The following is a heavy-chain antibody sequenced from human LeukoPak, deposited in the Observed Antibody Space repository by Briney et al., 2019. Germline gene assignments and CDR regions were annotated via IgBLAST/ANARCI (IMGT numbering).Heavy chain of an antibody. V-gene: IGHV3-7*03. CDR2: IKQDGSEK. Sequence: PGGSLRLSCAASGFTFSSYWMSWVRQAPGKGLEWVANIKQDGSEKYYVDSVKGRFTISRDNAKNSLYLQMNSLRAEDTAVYYCAKDLLRVRGVIVHNWFDPWGQGTLVTVSS. CDR1: GFTFSSYW. J-gene: IGHJ5*02. D-gene: IGHD3-10*02. CDR3: AKDLLRVRGVIVHNWFDP.